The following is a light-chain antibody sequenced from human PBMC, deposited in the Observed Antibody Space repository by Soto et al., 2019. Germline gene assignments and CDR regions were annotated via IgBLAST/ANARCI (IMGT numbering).Light chain of an antibody. J-gene: IGKJ1*01. V-gene: IGKV1-39*01. CDR3: QQSYSSMWT. Sequence: DIQMTQSPSSLSASVGDRVTITCRASQGISTYLNWYQKKPGKAPKLLIYAASSLQSGVPSRFSGSASETDFTLTISSLQPEDFATYSCQQSYSSMWTSGQGTKVEI. CDR2: AAS. CDR1: QGISTY.